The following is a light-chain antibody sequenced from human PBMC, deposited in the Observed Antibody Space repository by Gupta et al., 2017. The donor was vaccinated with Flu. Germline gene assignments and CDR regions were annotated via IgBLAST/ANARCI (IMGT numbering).Light chain of an antibody. Sequence: QSALTQPASVSGSPGQPITISCTGTSSDVGNYNLVSWYQQLPGKAPKLMIYEGARRPSGVSTRFSGSKSGNTASLTSSGLQAEDEGDYYCCSYAGIHTFVFGGGTKVTVL. CDR3: CSYAGIHTFV. CDR1: SSDVGNYNL. CDR2: EGA. V-gene: IGLV2-23*03. J-gene: IGLJ2*01.